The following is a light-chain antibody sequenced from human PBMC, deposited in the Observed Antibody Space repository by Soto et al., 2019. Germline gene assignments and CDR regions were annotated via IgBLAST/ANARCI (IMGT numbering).Light chain of an antibody. CDR2: DVS. V-gene: IGLV2-14*01. CDR1: SSDVGGYNY. J-gene: IGLJ1*01. CDR3: SSYTSSSSYV. Sequence: QSVLTQPASVSGSPGQSITISCTGTSSDVGGYNYVSWYQQHPGKAPELMIYDVSNRPSGVSNRFSGSKSGNTASLTISGLQAEDEADYYCSSYTSSSSYVFGTGTKLTVL.